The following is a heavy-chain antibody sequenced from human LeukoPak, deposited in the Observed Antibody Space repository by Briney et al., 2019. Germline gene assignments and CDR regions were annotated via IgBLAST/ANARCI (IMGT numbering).Heavy chain of an antibody. Sequence: GESLKISCKASGYSFVSHWIVWVRQMPGKGLEWMGIIYPGDSDTRYSPSFQGQVTISADKSISTAYLQWSSLKASDTAMYYCARAGYSSGWANWFDPWGQGTLVTVSS. D-gene: IGHD6-19*01. CDR2: IYPGDSDT. CDR1: GYSFVSHW. V-gene: IGHV5-51*01. J-gene: IGHJ5*02. CDR3: ARAGYSSGWANWFDP.